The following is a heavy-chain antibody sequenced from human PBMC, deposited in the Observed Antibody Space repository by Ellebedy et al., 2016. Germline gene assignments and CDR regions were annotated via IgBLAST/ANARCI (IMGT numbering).Heavy chain of an antibody. CDR2: IWDDGSNK. CDR1: GFTFSTYG. Sequence: GESLKISCAASGFTFSTYGMHWVRQAPGKGLEWVALIWDDGSNKFYADSVKGRFTISRDNSKNTVYLQMNRLRAEDTAMFYCARDMRGTGYISSWSIDYWGQGTLVTVSS. J-gene: IGHJ4*02. D-gene: IGHD6-13*01. V-gene: IGHV3-33*01. CDR3: ARDMRGTGYISSWSIDY.